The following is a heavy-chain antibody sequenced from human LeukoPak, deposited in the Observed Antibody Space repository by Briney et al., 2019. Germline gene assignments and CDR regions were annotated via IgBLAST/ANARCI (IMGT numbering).Heavy chain of an antibody. V-gene: IGHV3-21*01. CDR1: GFTFSSYS. CDR3: ARDPLYYYDRTDPQDNDY. Sequence: PGGSLRLSCAASGFTFSSYSMNWVRQAPGKGLEWVSSISSSSSYIYYADSVKGRFTISRDNAKNSLYLQMNSLRAEDTAVYYCARDPLYYYDRTDPQDNDYWGQGTLVTVSS. CDR2: ISSSSSYI. D-gene: IGHD3-22*01. J-gene: IGHJ4*02.